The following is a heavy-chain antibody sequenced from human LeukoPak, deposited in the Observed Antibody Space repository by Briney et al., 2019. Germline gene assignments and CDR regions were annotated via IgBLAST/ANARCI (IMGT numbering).Heavy chain of an antibody. CDR3: ATLAGGYCSSTSCPSFDY. CDR1: GGSISSGGYS. CDR2: IYTSGST. V-gene: IGHV4-61*02. J-gene: IGHJ4*02. Sequence: SETLSLTCAVSGGSISSGGYSWSWIRQPPGKGLEWIGRIYTSGSTNYNPSLKSRVTMSVDTSKNQFSLKLSSVTAADTAVYYCATLAGGYCSSTSCPSFDYWGQGTLVTVSS. D-gene: IGHD2-2*01.